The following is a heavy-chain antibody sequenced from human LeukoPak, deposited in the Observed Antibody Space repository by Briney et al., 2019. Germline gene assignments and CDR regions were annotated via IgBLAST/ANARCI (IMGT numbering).Heavy chain of an antibody. CDR2: INGYNGYT. D-gene: IGHD1-26*01. J-gene: IGHJ4*02. Sequence: GASVKVSCKASGHTFSDYGISWLRQAPGQGLEWMGWINGYNGYTNYGQNFQGRVTVTTDTSTNTAYMELRSLRYDDTAIYYCARDGGTYYYFDHWGQGTLVTVSS. CDR1: GHTFSDYG. CDR3: ARDGGTYYYFDH. V-gene: IGHV1-18*01.